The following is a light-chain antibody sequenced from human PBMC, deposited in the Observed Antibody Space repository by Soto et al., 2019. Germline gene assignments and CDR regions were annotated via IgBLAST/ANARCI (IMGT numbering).Light chain of an antibody. Sequence: QSVLTQPPSASGTPGRRVTISCSGSSSNIGSNYVYWYQQLPGTAPKLLIYRNNQRPSGVPDRFSGSKSGTSASLAISGLRSEDEADYYCAAWDDSHYVFGTGTKLTVL. CDR2: RNN. CDR1: SSNIGSNY. V-gene: IGLV1-47*01. J-gene: IGLJ1*01. CDR3: AAWDDSHYV.